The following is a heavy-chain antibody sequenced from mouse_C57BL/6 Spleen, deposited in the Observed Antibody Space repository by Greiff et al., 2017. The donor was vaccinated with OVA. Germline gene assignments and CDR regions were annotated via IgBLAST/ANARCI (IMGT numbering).Heavy chain of an antibody. CDR2: IYPGSGSN. CDR1: GYTFTSYW. V-gene: IGHV1-55*01. D-gene: IGHD2-4*01. J-gene: IGHJ2*01. Sequence: QVQLQQSGAELVKPGASVKMSCKASGYTFTSYWITWVKQRPGQGLEWIGDIYPGSGSNNYNEKFKSKATLTVDTSSSTAYMQLSSLTSEDSAVYYCARGGYDYDGDFDYWGQGTTLTVSS. CDR3: ARGGYDYDGDFDY.